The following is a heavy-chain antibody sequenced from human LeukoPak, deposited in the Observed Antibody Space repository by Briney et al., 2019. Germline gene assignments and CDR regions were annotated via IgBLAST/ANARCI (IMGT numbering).Heavy chain of an antibody. Sequence: GESLQISCKGSGYTFTSCWIGWVRQLPGKGLEWMGIIYPGDSDTRYSPSFQGQVTISADKSITTAYLQWGSLKASDPAMYYCARGGHSAYGIDFWGQGTLVTVSS. D-gene: IGHD5-12*01. CDR2: IYPGDSDT. V-gene: IGHV5-51*01. CDR1: GYTFTSCW. CDR3: ARGGHSAYGIDF. J-gene: IGHJ4*02.